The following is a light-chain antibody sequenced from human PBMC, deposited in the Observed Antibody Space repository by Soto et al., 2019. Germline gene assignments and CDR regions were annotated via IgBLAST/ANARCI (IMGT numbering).Light chain of an antibody. Sequence: QSALTQPRSVSGSPGQSVTIFCTGTSSDVGGYNYVSWYQQHPGKAPKLMIYDVSKRPSGVPDRFSGSKSGNTASLTISGLQAEDEADYYCCSYAGSYTFPFVFGTGTKLTVL. CDR3: CSYAGSYTFPFV. CDR2: DVS. CDR1: SSDVGGYNY. J-gene: IGLJ1*01. V-gene: IGLV2-11*01.